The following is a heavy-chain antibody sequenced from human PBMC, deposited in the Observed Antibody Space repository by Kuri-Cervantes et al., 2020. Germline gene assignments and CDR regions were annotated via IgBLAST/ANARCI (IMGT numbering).Heavy chain of an antibody. CDR3: ARSSFEPWSGYFSFDYYYYMDV. Sequence: SETLSLTCTVSGGSISSYYWSWIRQPPGKGLEWIGYIYYSGSTNYNPSLKSRVTVSVDTSKNQFSLKLSSVTAADTAVYYCARSSFEPWSGYFSFDYYYYMDVWGKGTTVTVSS. V-gene: IGHV4-59*12. CDR1: GGSISSYY. CDR2: IYYSGST. J-gene: IGHJ6*03. D-gene: IGHD3-3*01.